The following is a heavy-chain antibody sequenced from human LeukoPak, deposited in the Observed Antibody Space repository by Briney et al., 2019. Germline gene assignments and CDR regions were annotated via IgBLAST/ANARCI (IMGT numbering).Heavy chain of an antibody. CDR2: IWYDGSNK. J-gene: IGHJ4*02. D-gene: IGHD6-6*01. CDR1: RFTFRNHG. Sequence: GGSLRLSCAASRFTFRNHGMHWVRQAPGKGLEWVAVIWYDGSNKYYADSVKGRFTISRGNSKNTLYLQMNSLRAEDTAVYYCARDRDARYLDYWGQGTLVTVSS. CDR3: ARDRDARYLDY. V-gene: IGHV3-33*01.